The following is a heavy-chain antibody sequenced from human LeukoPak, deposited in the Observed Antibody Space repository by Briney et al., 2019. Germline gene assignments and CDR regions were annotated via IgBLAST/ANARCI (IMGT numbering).Heavy chain of an antibody. CDR3: AKDGPPLGLRARYYFDS. J-gene: IGHJ4*02. CDR1: GFTFSYYG. V-gene: IGHV3-30*02. Sequence: GGSLRLSCAASGFTFSYYGMHWVRQAPGKGLEWVAVIWSGGSNKFYADSVKGRFTISRDNSKNMVYLQMNSLRAEDTAVYYCAKDGPPLGLRARYYFDSWGQGTLVTVSS. D-gene: IGHD3-16*01. CDR2: IWSGGSNK.